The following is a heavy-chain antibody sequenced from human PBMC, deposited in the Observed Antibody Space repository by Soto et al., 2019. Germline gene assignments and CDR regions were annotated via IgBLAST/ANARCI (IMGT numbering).Heavy chain of an antibody. J-gene: IGHJ5*02. CDR3: AYRLGDRGLRWRPPPFDP. Sequence: QITLKESGPTVVKPTQTLTLTCTFSGFSLTTTGVGVGWIRQPPGNALEWLALIYWDDDKRYSPSLKSRLTITKYTSKSPVVRTMTNMAPVDTGTYYCAYRLGDRGLRWRPPPFDPWGQGTLVPVSS. CDR1: GFSLTTTGVG. V-gene: IGHV2-5*02. D-gene: IGHD2-21*01. CDR2: IYWDDDK.